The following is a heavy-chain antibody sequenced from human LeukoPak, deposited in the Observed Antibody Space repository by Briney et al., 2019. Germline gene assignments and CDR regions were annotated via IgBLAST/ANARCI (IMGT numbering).Heavy chain of an antibody. CDR3: ARHDYSNYPVFNY. V-gene: IGHV4-4*07. CDR2: ISTSGST. D-gene: IGHD4-11*01. J-gene: IGHJ4*02. Sequence: TSETLSLTCTVSGGSISSYYWSWIRQPAGKGLEWIGRISTSGSTNYNPSLKSRVTMSVDTSRNQFSLKLSSVTAADTAVYYCARHDYSNYPVFNYWGQGTLVTVSS. CDR1: GGSISSYY.